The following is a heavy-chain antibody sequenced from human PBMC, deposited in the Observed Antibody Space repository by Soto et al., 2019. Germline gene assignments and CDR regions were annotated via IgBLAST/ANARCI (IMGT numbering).Heavy chain of an antibody. V-gene: IGHV4-31*03. Sequence: SETLSLTCTVSGVSISSGGYYWSWIRQHPGKGLEWIGNIYYSGRTYYNPSLKSRVILSVDTSKNHFSLTLRSVTAADSAMYDCASVIGGDSEYYFDFWGQGALVTVSS. CDR2: IYYSGRT. D-gene: IGHD2-21*02. CDR1: GVSISSGGYY. J-gene: IGHJ4*02. CDR3: ASVIGGDSEYYFDF.